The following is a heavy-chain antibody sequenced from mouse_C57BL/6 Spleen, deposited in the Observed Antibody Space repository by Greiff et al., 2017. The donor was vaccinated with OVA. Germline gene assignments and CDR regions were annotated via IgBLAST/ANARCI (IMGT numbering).Heavy chain of an antibody. V-gene: IGHV5-17*01. CDR2: ISSGSSTI. J-gene: IGHJ3*01. D-gene: IGHD2-4*01. Sequence: EVHLVESGGGLVKPGGSLKLSCAASGFTFSDYGMHWVRQAPEKGLEWVAYISSGSSTIYYADTVKGRFTISRDNAKNTLFLQMTSLRSEDTAMYYCARHDYDVFAYWGQGTLVTVSA. CDR1: GFTFSDYG. CDR3: ARHDYDVFAY.